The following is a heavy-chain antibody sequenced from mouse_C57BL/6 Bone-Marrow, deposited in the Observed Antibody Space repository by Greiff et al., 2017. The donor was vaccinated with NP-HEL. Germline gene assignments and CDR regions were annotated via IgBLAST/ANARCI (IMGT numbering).Heavy chain of an antibody. V-gene: IGHV1-64*01. CDR3: ASSGYGPAWFAY. Sequence: QVQLQQPGAELVKPGASVKLSCKASGYTFTSYWMHWVKQRPGQGLEWIGMIHPNSGSTNYNEKFKSKATLTVDKSSSTAYMQLSSLTSEASAVYYCASSGYGPAWFAYWGQGTLVTVSA. CDR1: GYTFTSYW. CDR2: IHPNSGST. J-gene: IGHJ3*01. D-gene: IGHD3-1*01.